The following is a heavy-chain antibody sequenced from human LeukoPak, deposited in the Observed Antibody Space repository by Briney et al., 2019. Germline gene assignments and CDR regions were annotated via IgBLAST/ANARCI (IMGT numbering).Heavy chain of an antibody. CDR3: ARDSSSGWCSDY. Sequence: GSLRLSCAASGFTFSSYGMHWVRQAPGKGLEWVAFIRYDGGNKYYADSVKGRFTISRDNSKNTLYLQMNSLRAEDTAVYYCARDSSSGWCSDYWGQGTLVTVSS. J-gene: IGHJ4*02. V-gene: IGHV3-30*02. D-gene: IGHD6-19*01. CDR1: GFTFSSYG. CDR2: IRYDGGNK.